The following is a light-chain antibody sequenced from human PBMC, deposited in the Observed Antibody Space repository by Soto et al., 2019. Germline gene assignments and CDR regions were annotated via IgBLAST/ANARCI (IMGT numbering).Light chain of an antibody. CDR3: QQRSNWPRT. Sequence: EIVLTQSPATLSLSPGERATLSCRASQSVSSYLAWYQQKPGQAPRLLIYDASNRATGISARFSGSGSGTDFTLTISSLEPEDFAVYYCQQRSNWPRTFGGGTKMEIK. V-gene: IGKV3-11*01. CDR2: DAS. J-gene: IGKJ4*01. CDR1: QSVSSY.